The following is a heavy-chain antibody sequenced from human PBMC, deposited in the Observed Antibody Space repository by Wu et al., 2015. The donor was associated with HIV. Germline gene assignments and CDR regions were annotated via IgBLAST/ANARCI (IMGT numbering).Heavy chain of an antibody. V-gene: IGHV1-18*01. CDR2: ISTYNGNT. D-gene: IGHD1-1*01. CDR1: GYSFINYG. CDR3: ARDGSLSALENWFDP. Sequence: QVQLVQSGPEVKKPGSSVKVSCKASGYSFINYGINWVRQAPGQGLECLGWISTYNGNTNYAQKFQGRVTMTTDTSTTTAYMELRSLTSDDTAVYYCARDGSLSALENWFDPGPGNPGHRLL. J-gene: IGHJ5*02.